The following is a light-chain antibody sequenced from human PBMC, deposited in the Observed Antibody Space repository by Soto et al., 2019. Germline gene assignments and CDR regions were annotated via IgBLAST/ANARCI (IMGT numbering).Light chain of an antibody. J-gene: IGKJ1*01. Sequence: EIVLTQSPGTLSLSPGETATLSCRASQTVNSDYLAWFQQRPGQAPRLLIYGASTRATGIPVRFSGSGSGTEFTLTISSLQSEDFAVYYCQQYDKWPPTFGQGTKVDIK. CDR1: QTVNSD. CDR3: QQYDKWPPT. V-gene: IGKV3-15*01. CDR2: GAS.